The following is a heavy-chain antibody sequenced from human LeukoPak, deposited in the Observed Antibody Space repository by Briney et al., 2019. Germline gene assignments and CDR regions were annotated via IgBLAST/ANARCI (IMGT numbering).Heavy chain of an antibody. D-gene: IGHD7-27*01. CDR2: IRYGGSNK. V-gene: IGHV3-30*02. Sequence: PGGSLRLSCAASGFTLSSYGMHWVRQAPGKGLEWVAFIRYGGSNKYYADSVKGRFTISRDISKNTLYPQMNSLRAEDTALYYCAKPKTGARGLRVEYYFDYWGQGTLVTVSS. CDR3: AKPKTGARGLRVEYYFDY. CDR1: GFTLSSYG. J-gene: IGHJ4*02.